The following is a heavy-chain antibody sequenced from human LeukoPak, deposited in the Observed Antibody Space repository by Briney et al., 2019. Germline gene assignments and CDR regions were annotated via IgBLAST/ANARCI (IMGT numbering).Heavy chain of an antibody. Sequence: SETLSLTYTVSGGSISSYYWSWIRQPPGKGLEWIGYIYYSGSTNYNPSLKSRVTISVDTSKNQFSLKLSSVTAADTAVYYCARVSLTNAFDIWGQGTMVTVSS. CDR3: ARVSLTNAFDI. D-gene: IGHD1/OR15-1a*01. J-gene: IGHJ3*02. CDR2: IYYSGST. CDR1: GGSISSYY. V-gene: IGHV4-59*01.